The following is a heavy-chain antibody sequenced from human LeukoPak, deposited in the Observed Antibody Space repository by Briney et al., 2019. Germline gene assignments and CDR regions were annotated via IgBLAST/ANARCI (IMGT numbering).Heavy chain of an antibody. CDR2: INPNTGGT. D-gene: IGHD3-22*01. J-gene: IGHJ4*02. V-gene: IGHV1-2*02. CDR3: ASQPYYFDSSGYYDY. Sequence: ASVKVSCKASGYTFSGYYMHWVRQAPGQGLEWMGWINPNTGGTNYAQKFQGRVTMTRDTSISTTYMELSRLRSDDTAVYYCASQPYYFDSSGYYDYWGQGTLVTVSS. CDR1: GYTFSGYY.